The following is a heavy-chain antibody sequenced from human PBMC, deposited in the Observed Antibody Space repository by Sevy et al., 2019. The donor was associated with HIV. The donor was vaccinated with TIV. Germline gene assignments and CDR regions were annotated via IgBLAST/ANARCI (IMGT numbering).Heavy chain of an antibody. J-gene: IGHJ4*02. V-gene: IGHV3-30*04. D-gene: IGHD2-21*01. Sequence: GGSPRLSCAASGFTFSSYTMHWVRQAPGKGLEWVALISYDGSDKYYGDSVKGRFTISRDNSKNTLYLQMNSLTPGDTAVYYCARDRYAGPNMSYLDYWAQGTLVTVSS. CDR3: ARDRYAGPNMSYLDY. CDR1: GFTFSSYT. CDR2: ISYDGSDK.